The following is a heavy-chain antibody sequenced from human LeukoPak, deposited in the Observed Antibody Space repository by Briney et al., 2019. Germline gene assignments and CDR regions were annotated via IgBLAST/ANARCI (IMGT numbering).Heavy chain of an antibody. V-gene: IGHV4-34*01. CDR2: INHSGST. J-gene: IGHJ4*02. Sequence: SETLSLTCVVYGGSFSGYYRSWIRQPPGKGLEWIGEINHSGSTNYNPSLKSRVTISLDTSKNQFSLKLSSVTAADTAVYYCARRGSSGWYPPTFIDYWGQGTLVTVSS. CDR1: GGSFSGYY. D-gene: IGHD6-19*01. CDR3: ARRGSSGWYPPTFIDY.